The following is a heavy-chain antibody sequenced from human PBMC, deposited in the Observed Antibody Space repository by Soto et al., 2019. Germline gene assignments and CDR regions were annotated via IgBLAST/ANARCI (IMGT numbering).Heavy chain of an antibody. CDR1: GGSISSSSYY. CDR3: ARPGGSTVTTDYYYGLDV. Sequence: SDTLSLTCTVSGGSISSSSYYWGWIRQPPGKGLEWIGSIYYSGSTYYNPSLKSRVTISVDTSKNQFSLKLSSVTAADTAVYYCARPGGSTVTTDYYYGLDVWGQGTTVNVSS. V-gene: IGHV4-39*01. CDR2: IYYSGST. J-gene: IGHJ6*02. D-gene: IGHD4-4*01.